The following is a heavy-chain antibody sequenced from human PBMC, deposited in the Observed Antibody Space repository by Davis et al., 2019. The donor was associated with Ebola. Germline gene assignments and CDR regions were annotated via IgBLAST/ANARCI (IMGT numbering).Heavy chain of an antibody. CDR3: ARDTTVAGGGQNY. J-gene: IGHJ4*02. V-gene: IGHV3-7*01. CDR1: GFTFSTYW. D-gene: IGHD6-13*01. CDR2: IKEDGSDK. Sequence: GGSLRLSCAASGFTFSTYWMSWVRQAPGKGPEWVANIKEDGSDKYYVDSVKGRFTISRENAKNSLYLQMSSLRVEDTAVYYCARDTTVAGGGQNYWGQGTLVTVSS.